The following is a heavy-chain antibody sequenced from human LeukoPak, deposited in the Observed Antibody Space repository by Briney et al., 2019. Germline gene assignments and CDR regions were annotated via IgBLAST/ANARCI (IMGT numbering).Heavy chain of an antibody. CDR2: IKQEGSEK. Sequence: PGGSLRVSCAASGFTFSSYWMSWVRQAPGKGLEWVANIKQEGSEKYYVDSVKGRFTISRDNAKNSLYLQMNSLRAEDTAVYYCARHCSGGSCYRGWESWFDPWGQGTLVTVSS. V-gene: IGHV3-7*01. CDR1: GFTFSSYW. J-gene: IGHJ5*02. D-gene: IGHD2-15*01. CDR3: ARHCSGGSCYRGWESWFDP.